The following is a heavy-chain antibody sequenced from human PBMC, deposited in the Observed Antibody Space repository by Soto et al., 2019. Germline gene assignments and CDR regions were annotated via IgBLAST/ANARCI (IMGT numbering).Heavy chain of an antibody. CDR1: GGSISSYY. CDR2: IYYSGST. V-gene: IGHV4-59*01. CDR3: AREVELPHPYYYYGMDV. D-gene: IGHD1-26*01. J-gene: IGHJ6*02. Sequence: QVQLQESGPGLVKPSETLSLTCTVSGGSISSYYWSWIRQPPGKGLEWIGYIYYSGSTNYNPSLKSRVTISVDTSKNQFSLKLSSVTAADTAVYYCAREVELPHPYYYYGMDVWGQGTTVTVSS.